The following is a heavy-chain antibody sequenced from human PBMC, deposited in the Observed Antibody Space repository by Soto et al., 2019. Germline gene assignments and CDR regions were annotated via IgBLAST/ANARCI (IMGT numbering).Heavy chain of an antibody. CDR3: ARAGCKYSSSPLCGMDV. CDR2: IWYDGSNK. Sequence: GGSLRLSCAASGFTFSSYGMHWVRQAPGKGLEWVAVIWYDGSNKYYADSVKGRFTISRDNSKNTLYLQMNSLRAEDTAVYYCARAGCKYSSSPLCGMDVWGQGTTVTVSS. V-gene: IGHV3-33*01. CDR1: GFTFSSYG. J-gene: IGHJ6*02. D-gene: IGHD6-6*01.